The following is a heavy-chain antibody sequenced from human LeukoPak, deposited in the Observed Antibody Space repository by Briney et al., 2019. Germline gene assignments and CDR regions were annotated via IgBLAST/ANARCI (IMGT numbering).Heavy chain of an antibody. CDR2: INPSGGST. CDR3: ATELTIFGVVIPFDP. CDR1: GYTFASYY. V-gene: IGHV1-46*01. D-gene: IGHD3-3*01. Sequence: ASVKVSCKASGYTFASYYMHWVRQAPGQGLEWMGIINPSGGSTSYAQKFQGRVTMTEDTSTDTAYMELSSLRSEDTAVYYCATELTIFGVVIPFDPWGQGTLVTVSS. J-gene: IGHJ5*02.